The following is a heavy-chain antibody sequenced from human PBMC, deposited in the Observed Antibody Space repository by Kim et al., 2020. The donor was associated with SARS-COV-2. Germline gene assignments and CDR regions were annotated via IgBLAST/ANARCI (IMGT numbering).Heavy chain of an antibody. D-gene: IGHD5-12*01. V-gene: IGHV3-21*01. Sequence: DSGKGRFTISGDNAKNSLYLQMNSLRAEDTAVYYCARELTPRDGYTYFDYWGQGTLVTVSS. J-gene: IGHJ4*02. CDR3: ARELTPRDGYTYFDY.